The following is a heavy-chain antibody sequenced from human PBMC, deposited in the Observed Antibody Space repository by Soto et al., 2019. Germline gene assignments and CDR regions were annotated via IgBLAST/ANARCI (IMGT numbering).Heavy chain of an antibody. CDR2: IIPIFGTA. J-gene: IGHJ4*02. D-gene: IGHD3-22*01. CDR1: GGTFSSYA. Sequence: SVKVSCKASGGTFSSYAISWVRQAPGQGLEWMGGIIPIFGTASYAQKFQGRVTITADESTSTAYMELSSLRSEDTAVYYCARVWMAPYDSSGYLLYWGQGTLVTVSS. V-gene: IGHV1-69*13. CDR3: ARVWMAPYDSSGYLLY.